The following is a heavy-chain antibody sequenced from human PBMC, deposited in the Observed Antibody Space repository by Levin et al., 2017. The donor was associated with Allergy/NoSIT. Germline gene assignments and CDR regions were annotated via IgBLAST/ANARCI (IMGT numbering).Heavy chain of an antibody. Sequence: GESLKISCAASGFTVSSNYMSWVRQAPGKGLEWVSVIYSGGSTYYADSVKGRFTISRDNSKNTLYLQMNSLRAEDTAVYYCARVAPGNWGQGTLVTVSS. CDR2: IYSGGST. D-gene: IGHD1-26*01. J-gene: IGHJ4*02. CDR1: GFTVSSNY. V-gene: IGHV3-53*01. CDR3: ARVAPGN.